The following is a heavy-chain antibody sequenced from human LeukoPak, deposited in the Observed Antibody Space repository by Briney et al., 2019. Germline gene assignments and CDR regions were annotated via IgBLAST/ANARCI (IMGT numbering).Heavy chain of an antibody. D-gene: IGHD3-22*01. V-gene: IGHV3-13*01. CDR1: GFTIRSYD. CDR3: ARVTSDSSGFAYYFDF. Sequence: QTGGSLRLSCAASGFTIRSYDMHWVRQATGKGLEWVSAIDTAGDTYYPGTVKGRFTISRENARNSLYLQMSSLRAGDTAVYYCARVTSDSSGFAYYFDFWGQGTLVTVSS. CDR2: IDTAGDT. J-gene: IGHJ4*02.